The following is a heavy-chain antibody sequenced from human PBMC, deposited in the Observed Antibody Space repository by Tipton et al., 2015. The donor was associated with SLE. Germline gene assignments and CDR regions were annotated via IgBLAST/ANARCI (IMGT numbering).Heavy chain of an antibody. CDR3: ARGGCSGGSCERVHWFDP. D-gene: IGHD2-15*01. CDR2: VFYTGST. V-gene: IGHV4-59*01. Sequence: LRLSCAVYGGSFSDYYWTWIRQPPGKGLEWIGYVFYTGSTNYNPSLKGRVTISLGTSKRHFSLKLNSVSGADTAIYYCARGGCSGGSCERVHWFDPWGQGTLVTVSS. CDR1: GGSFSDYY. J-gene: IGHJ5*02.